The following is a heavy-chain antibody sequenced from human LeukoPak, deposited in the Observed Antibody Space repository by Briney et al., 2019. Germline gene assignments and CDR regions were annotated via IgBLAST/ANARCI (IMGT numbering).Heavy chain of an antibody. V-gene: IGHV4-34*01. CDR3: TRGANIVATANRYYYYYYMDV. CDR1: GGSFSGYY. D-gene: IGHD5-12*01. Sequence: SETLSLTFAVYGGSFSGYYWSWIRQPPGKGLDWIGEINHSGSTNYNPSLKSRGTISVDTSKNQFSLKLSSVTAADTAVYYCTRGANIVATANRYYYYYYMDVWGKGTTVTVSS. CDR2: INHSGST. J-gene: IGHJ6*03.